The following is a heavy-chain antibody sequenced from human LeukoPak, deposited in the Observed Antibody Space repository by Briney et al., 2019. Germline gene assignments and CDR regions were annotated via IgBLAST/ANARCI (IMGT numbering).Heavy chain of an antibody. J-gene: IGHJ4*02. CDR3: ARLYLPATRFDY. Sequence: SVKVSCKASGGTFSSYAISWVRQAPGQGLEWMGGIIPIFGTANYAQKFQGRVTITADKSTSTAYMELSSLRSEDTAVYYCARLYLPATRFDYWGQGTLVTVSS. D-gene: IGHD5-24*01. V-gene: IGHV1-69*06. CDR1: GGTFSSYA. CDR2: IIPIFGTA.